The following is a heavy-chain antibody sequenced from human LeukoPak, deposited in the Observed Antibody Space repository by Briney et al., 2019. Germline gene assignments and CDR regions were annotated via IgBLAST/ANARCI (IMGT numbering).Heavy chain of an antibody. V-gene: IGHV4-61*01. Sequence: SETLSLTCTVSGGSVSSRSHYWSWIRQPPGKGLEWIGYIYYGGSTNYNPSLKSRVTIAVDTSKTQFSLKLRSVTAADTAVYYCASLVAAAGYWWFDPWGQGTLVTVSS. CDR2: IYYGGST. CDR3: ASLVAAAGYWWFDP. J-gene: IGHJ5*02. CDR1: GGSVSSRSHY. D-gene: IGHD6-13*01.